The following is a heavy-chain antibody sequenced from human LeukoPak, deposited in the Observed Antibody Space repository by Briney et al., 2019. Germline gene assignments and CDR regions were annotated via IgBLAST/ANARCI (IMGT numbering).Heavy chain of an antibody. Sequence: GGSLRLSCAASGFTFSSYAMSWVRQAPGKGVEWVSAISGSGGSTYYADSVKGRFTISRDNSKNTLYLQMNTLRAEDTAVYYCAKDQRGEMSSTTSPGEDYWGQGTLVTVSS. V-gene: IGHV3-23*01. D-gene: IGHD2-2*01. CDR2: ISGSGGST. CDR1: GFTFSSYA. J-gene: IGHJ4*02. CDR3: AKDQRGEMSSTTSPGEDY.